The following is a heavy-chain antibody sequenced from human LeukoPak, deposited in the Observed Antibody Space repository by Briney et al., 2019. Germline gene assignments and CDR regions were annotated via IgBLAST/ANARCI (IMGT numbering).Heavy chain of an antibody. D-gene: IGHD1-14*01. Sequence: GGSLRLSCAASGFTFSTYSMNWVRQAPGQGLEWVSSISSSSTYIYYADSVKGRFTISRDNSKNSLYLQLNNLRAEDTAVYYCARWDRFHGVWGQGTLVTVSS. J-gene: IGHJ4*02. CDR3: ARWDRFHGV. CDR1: GFTFSTYS. V-gene: IGHV3-21*01. CDR2: ISSSSTYI.